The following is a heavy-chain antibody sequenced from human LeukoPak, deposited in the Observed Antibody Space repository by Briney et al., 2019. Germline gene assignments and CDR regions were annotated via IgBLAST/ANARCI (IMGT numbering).Heavy chain of an antibody. CDR2: IYYSGST. J-gene: IGHJ6*04. CDR3: ARYCSSTSCYLNGMDV. CDR1: GFSFSSYY. Sequence: SETLSLTCTLSGFSFSSYYMNWIRQPPGKGLEWISYIYYSGSTNYNPSLKSRVTISVDTSKNQFSLKLSSVTAADTAVYYCARYCSSTSCYLNGMDVWGKGTTVTVSS. D-gene: IGHD2-2*01. V-gene: IGHV4-59*01.